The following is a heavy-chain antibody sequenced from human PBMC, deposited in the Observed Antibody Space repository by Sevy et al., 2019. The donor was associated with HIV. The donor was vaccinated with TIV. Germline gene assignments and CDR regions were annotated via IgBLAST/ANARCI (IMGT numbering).Heavy chain of an antibody. CDR3: VTATLSRLRGMDV. V-gene: IGHV3-30-3*01. CDR1: GFTFSSYA. Sequence: GGSLRLSCAASGFTFSSYAMHWVRQAPGKGLEWVAVISYDGSNKYYADSVKGRFTISRDNSKNTLYLQMNSLRAEDTAVYYCVTATLSRLRGMDVWGQGTTVTVSS. D-gene: IGHD3-10*01. J-gene: IGHJ6*02. CDR2: ISYDGSNK.